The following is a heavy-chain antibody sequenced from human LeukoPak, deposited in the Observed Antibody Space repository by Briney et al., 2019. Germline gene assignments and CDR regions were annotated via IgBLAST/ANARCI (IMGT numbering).Heavy chain of an antibody. CDR3: ARDPHYYDSSGPSAN. D-gene: IGHD3-22*01. CDR1: GHTFTSYG. V-gene: IGHV1-18*01. J-gene: IGHJ4*02. CDR2: ISAYNGNT. Sequence: ASVKVSCKASGHTFTSYGISWVRQAPGQGLEWMGWISAYNGNTNYAQKLQGRVTMTTDTSTSTAYMELRSLRSDDTAVYYCARDPHYYDSSGPSANWGQGTLVTVSS.